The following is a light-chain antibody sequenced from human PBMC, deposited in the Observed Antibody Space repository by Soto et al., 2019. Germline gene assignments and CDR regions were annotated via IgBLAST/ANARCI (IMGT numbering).Light chain of an antibody. J-gene: IGLJ2*01. V-gene: IGLV4-69*01. Sequence: QSVLTQSPSASASLGASVKLTCTLSSKHSNYAIAWHQQQPEKGPRYLMKLNSDGSHSKGDGTPDRFSGSSSGAERYLTISSLQSEDEADYYCQTWDTGIVVFGGGTKLTVL. CDR3: QTWDTGIVV. CDR1: SKHSNYA. CDR2: LNSDGSH.